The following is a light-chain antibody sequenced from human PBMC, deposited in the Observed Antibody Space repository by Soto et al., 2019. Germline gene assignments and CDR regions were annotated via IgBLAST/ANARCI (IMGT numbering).Light chain of an antibody. CDR3: KLTDSTPST. CDR1: QSISSY. V-gene: IGKV1-39*01. CDR2: AAS. J-gene: IGKJ1*01. Sequence: QMTISPSSLSLSVGDRVTITCRASQSISSYLNWYQQKPGKAPKLLIYAASRLQSGVPSRFSGSGSGTDFTLTISSLQAEDFVSYYSKLTDSTPSTFGHVTMA.